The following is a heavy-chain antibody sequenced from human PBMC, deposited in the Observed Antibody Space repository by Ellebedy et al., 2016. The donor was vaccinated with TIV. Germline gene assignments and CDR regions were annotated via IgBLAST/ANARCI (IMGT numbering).Heavy chain of an antibody. CDR3: TTEGIAVAVSDY. V-gene: IGHV3-15*07. CDR2: IKSKTDGGTT. D-gene: IGHD6-19*01. J-gene: IGHJ4*02. Sequence: GESLKISCAASGFTFSSYWMHWVRQAPGKGLEWVGRIKSKTDGGTTDYAAPVKGRFTISRDDSKNTLYLQMNSLKTEDTAVYYCTTEGIAVAVSDYWGQGTLVTVSS. CDR1: GFTFSSYW.